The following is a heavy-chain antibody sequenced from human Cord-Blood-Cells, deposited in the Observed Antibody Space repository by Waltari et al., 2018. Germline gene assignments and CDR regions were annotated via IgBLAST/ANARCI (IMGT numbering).Heavy chain of an antibody. V-gene: IGHV4-39*01. J-gene: IGHJ4*02. CDR2: IYYSGRT. D-gene: IGHD2-8*01. Sequence: QLQLQESGPGLVKPSETLSLTGTVSGGSISSSSYYWGWIRQPPGKGLEWIGSIYYSGRTYYNPSLKSRVTISVDTSKNQFSLKLSSVTAADTAVYYCARLRGYCTNGVCYDGGFDYWGQGTLVTVSS. CDR3: ARLRGYCTNGVCYDGGFDY. CDR1: GGSISSSSYY.